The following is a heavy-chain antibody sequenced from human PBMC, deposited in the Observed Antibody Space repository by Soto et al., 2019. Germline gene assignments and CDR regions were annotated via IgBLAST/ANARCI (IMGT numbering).Heavy chain of an antibody. D-gene: IGHD3-3*01. CDR2: IYWDDDK. CDR1: GFSLSTSGVG. V-gene: IGHV2-5*02. CDR3: AREYYDFWSGYEWDWYFDY. Sequence: SGPTLVNPTQTLTLTCTFSGFSLSTSGVGVGWIRQPPGKALEWLALIYWDDDKRYSPSLKSRLTITKDTSKNQVVLTMTNMDPVDTATYYCAREYYDFWSGYEWDWYFDYWGQGTLVTVSS. J-gene: IGHJ4*02.